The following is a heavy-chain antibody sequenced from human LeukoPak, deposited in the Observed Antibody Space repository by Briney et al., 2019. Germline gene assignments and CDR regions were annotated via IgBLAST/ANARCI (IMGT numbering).Heavy chain of an antibody. Sequence: PGGSLRLSCAASGFTFSTYAMSWVRQAPGQGLEWVSSINGDGGSTYYAESVKGRFTVSRDNSKNTLYLQMDSPRAEDTAVYYCAKGNSSGYYSPIDYWGQGTLVTVSS. CDR1: GFTFSTYA. J-gene: IGHJ4*02. CDR2: INGDGGST. V-gene: IGHV3-23*01. CDR3: AKGNSSGYYSPIDY. D-gene: IGHD3-22*01.